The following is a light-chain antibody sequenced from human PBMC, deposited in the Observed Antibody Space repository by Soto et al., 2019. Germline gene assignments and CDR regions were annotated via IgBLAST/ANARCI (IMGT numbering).Light chain of an antibody. Sequence: QSALTQPASVSGSPGQSITISCTGTSSDVGSYNYVSWYQLHPGKAPKLMIYEVSNRPSGVSNRFSGSKSGDTASLTISGLQAEVEADYYCSSYTTTNTLGVFGGGTQLTVL. CDR1: SSDVGSYNY. V-gene: IGLV2-14*01. CDR2: EVS. J-gene: IGLJ2*01. CDR3: SSYTTTNTLGV.